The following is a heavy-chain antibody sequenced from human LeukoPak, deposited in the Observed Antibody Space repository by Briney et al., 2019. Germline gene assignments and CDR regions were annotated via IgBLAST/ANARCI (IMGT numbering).Heavy chain of an antibody. D-gene: IGHD6-19*01. CDR1: GVTFSSNY. CDR3: AARSGWDAFDI. V-gene: IGHV3-53*01. Sequence: GGSLRLSCAASGVTFSSNYMSWVRQAPGKGLEGVSVIYSGGSTYYTDSVTGRCTISRDNSKNTLYLQMNSLRAEDTAVYYCAARSGWDAFDIWGQGTMVTVSS. CDR2: IYSGGST. J-gene: IGHJ3*02.